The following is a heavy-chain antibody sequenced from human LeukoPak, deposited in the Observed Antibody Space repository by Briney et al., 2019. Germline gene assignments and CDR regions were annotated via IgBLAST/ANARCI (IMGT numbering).Heavy chain of an antibody. CDR1: GFTFSSYA. D-gene: IGHD3-22*01. CDR2: ISYDGGNK. Sequence: PGRSLRLSCAASGFTFSSYAMHWVRQAPGKGLEWVAAISYDGGNKYYADSVKGRFTISRDNSKNTLYLQMNSLRAEDTAVYYCARGTYSYDSSGYSPGSYWGQGTLVTVSS. J-gene: IGHJ4*02. CDR3: ARGTYSYDSSGYSPGSY. V-gene: IGHV3-30-3*01.